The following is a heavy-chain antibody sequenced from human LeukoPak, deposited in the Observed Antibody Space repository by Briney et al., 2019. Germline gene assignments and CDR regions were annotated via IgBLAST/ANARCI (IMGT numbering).Heavy chain of an antibody. CDR1: GGSVSSSNYY. D-gene: IGHD5-12*01. V-gene: IGHV4-39*01. CDR2: IYYSGST. J-gene: IGHJ4*02. CDR3: ARRRIVATIDC. Sequence: PSETLSLTCTVSGGSVSSSNYYWGWIRQPPGKGLEWIGSIYYSGSTYYNPSLKSRVTISVDTSKNQFSLKLSSVTAADTAVYYCARRRIVATIDCWGQGTLVTVSS.